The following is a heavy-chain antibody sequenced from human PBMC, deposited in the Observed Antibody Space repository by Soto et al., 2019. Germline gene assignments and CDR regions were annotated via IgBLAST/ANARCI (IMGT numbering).Heavy chain of an antibody. CDR3: ARTGDYIVDY. Sequence: SQTLSLTCAISGDRVSSKSAAWHWIRQSPSRGLEWLGRTYYRSKWSSNYAVSVKSRITINPDTSKNQFSLQLRSVTPDDTAMYYCARTGDYIVDYWGQGNLVTVSS. CDR1: GDRVSSKSAA. D-gene: IGHD7-27*01. V-gene: IGHV6-1*01. J-gene: IGHJ4*02. CDR2: TYYRSKWSS.